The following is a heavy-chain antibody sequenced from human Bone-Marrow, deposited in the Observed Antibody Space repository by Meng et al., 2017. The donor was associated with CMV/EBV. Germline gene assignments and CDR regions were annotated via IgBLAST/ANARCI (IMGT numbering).Heavy chain of an antibody. V-gene: IGHV3-23*01. CDR1: GFTFNTYG. CDR2: INSSGDKT. CDR3: AKPAFGETDY. J-gene: IGHJ4*02. D-gene: IGHD3-10*01. Sequence: GGSLRLSCAASGFTFNTYGMSWVRQAPGKGLEWVSVINSSGDKTFNADSVKGRFTISRDNSKNTLYLQMNSLRAEDTAVYYCAKPAFGETDYWGQGTLVTVSS.